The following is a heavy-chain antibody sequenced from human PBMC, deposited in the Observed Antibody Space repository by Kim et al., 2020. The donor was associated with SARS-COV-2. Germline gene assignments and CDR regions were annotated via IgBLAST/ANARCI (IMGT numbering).Heavy chain of an antibody. Sequence: SETLSLTCAVYGGSFSGYYWSWIRQPPGKGLEWIGEINHSGSTNYNPSLKSRVTISVDTSKNQFSLKLSSVTAADTAVYYCARAGRGIVVVPAAMRWGWDYYGMDVWGQGTTVTVSS. D-gene: IGHD2-2*01. CDR2: INHSGST. J-gene: IGHJ6*02. CDR1: GGSFSGYY. CDR3: ARAGRGIVVVPAAMRWGWDYYGMDV. V-gene: IGHV4-34*01.